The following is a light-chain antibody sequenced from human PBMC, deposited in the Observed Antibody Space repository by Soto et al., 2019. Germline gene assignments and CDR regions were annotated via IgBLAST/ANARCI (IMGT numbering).Light chain of an antibody. CDR2: LNSDGSL. J-gene: IGLJ3*02. V-gene: IGLV4-69*01. CDR3: QTWDSGPWV. Sequence: QSVLTQSPSVSASLGASVKLSCTLSSGHTKYAIAWHQQQPKRGPRFLMKLNSDGSLSKGDGIPDRFSGSSSGAERYLTISRLQSEDEADYYCQTWDSGPWVFGGGTQLTVL. CDR1: SGHTKYA.